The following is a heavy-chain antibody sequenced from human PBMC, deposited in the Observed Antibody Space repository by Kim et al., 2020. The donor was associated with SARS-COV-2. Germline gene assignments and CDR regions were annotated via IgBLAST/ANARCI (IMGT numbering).Heavy chain of an antibody. J-gene: IGHJ5*02. V-gene: IGHV3-21*06. D-gene: IGHD2-2*01. CDR3: ATDSPAQAAILIT. CDR2: ISNSSSYI. CDR1: GFTFSSYT. Sequence: GSLRLSCAASGFTFSSYTMNWVRQAPGKGLEWVSSISNSSSYIYYPDTVKGRFTISRDHAKNSLYLQMNRLRAEDTAVYSFATDSPAQAAILITWGPGT.